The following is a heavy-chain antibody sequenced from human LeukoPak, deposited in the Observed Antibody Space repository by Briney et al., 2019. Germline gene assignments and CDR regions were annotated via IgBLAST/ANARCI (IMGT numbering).Heavy chain of an antibody. CDR1: GDSISSYY. Sequence: SETLSLTCTVSGDSISSYYWSWIRQPPGKGLEWIGYIYYSGSTNYNPSLKSRVTISVDTSKNQFSLKLSSVTAADTAVYYCARRSTLRVAAAGYGYMDVWGKGTTVTISS. CDR2: IYYSGST. CDR3: ARRSTLRVAAAGYGYMDV. V-gene: IGHV4-59*01. D-gene: IGHD6-13*01. J-gene: IGHJ6*03.